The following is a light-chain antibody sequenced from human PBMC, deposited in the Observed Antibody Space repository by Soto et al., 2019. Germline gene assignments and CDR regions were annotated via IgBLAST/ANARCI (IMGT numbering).Light chain of an antibody. Sequence: EIVMTQSPATLSVPPGARATLSCRASQGVRSNLAWYQQKPGQPPRLVVSGASTRAHGIPARFSGFGSGTDFTLTISSLQSEDFAIYYCQQYNNWPAITFGQGTRLEIK. V-gene: IGKV3D-15*01. CDR3: QQYNNWPAIT. CDR2: GAS. J-gene: IGKJ5*01. CDR1: QGVRSN.